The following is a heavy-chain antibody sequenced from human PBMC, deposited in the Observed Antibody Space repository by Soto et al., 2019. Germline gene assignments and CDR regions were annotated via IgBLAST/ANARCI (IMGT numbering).Heavy chain of an antibody. D-gene: IGHD3-22*01. CDR1: GGSVSSGSYY. Sequence: SETLSLTCTVSGGSVSSGSYYWSWIRQPPGKGLEWIGYIYYSGSTNYNPSLKSRVTISVDTSKNQFSLKLSSVTAADTAVYYCARVHSYYYDSSGYSWDFDYWGQGTLVTSPQ. J-gene: IGHJ4*02. CDR2: IYYSGST. V-gene: IGHV4-61*01. CDR3: ARVHSYYYDSSGYSWDFDY.